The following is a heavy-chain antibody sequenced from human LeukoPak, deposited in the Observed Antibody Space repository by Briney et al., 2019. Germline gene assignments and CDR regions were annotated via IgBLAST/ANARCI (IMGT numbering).Heavy chain of an antibody. Sequence: ASVKVSCKVSGYTLTELSMHWVRQAPGKGLDWMGGFDREDGETIYAQKFQGRVTMTEDTSTDTAYMELSSLRSEDTAVYYCATGMSIAAHSFDYWGQGTLVTVSS. CDR2: FDREDGET. V-gene: IGHV1-24*01. CDR3: ATGMSIAAHSFDY. CDR1: GYTLTELS. J-gene: IGHJ4*02. D-gene: IGHD6-6*01.